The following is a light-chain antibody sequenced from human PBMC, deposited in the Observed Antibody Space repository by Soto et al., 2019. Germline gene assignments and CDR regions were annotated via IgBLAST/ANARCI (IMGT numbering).Light chain of an antibody. Sequence: EIVMTQSPATLSVSPGERATLSCRASHSVDSRLAWYQQKPGQSPRLLIYDASTRATGLPARFSGSGSGTEFTLTISSLQSEDFAVYYCQHYTNWPLTFGGGTKV. CDR3: QHYTNWPLT. J-gene: IGKJ4*01. CDR1: HSVDSR. CDR2: DAS. V-gene: IGKV3-15*01.